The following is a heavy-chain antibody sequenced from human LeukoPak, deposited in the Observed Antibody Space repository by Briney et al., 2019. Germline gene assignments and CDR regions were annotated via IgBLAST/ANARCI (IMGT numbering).Heavy chain of an antibody. V-gene: IGHV3-74*01. CDR2: INTDGSST. J-gene: IGHJ6*03. D-gene: IGHD2-2*02. CDR3: ARYCSSTSCYRNYYYYYMDV. Sequence: GGSLRLSCAASGFTFSSYWMHWVRQAPGKGLVWVSRINTDGSSTSYADSVKGRFTISRDNSKNTLYLQMNSLRAEDTAVYYCARYCSSTSCYRNYYYYYMDVWGKGTTVTVSS. CDR1: GFTFSSYW.